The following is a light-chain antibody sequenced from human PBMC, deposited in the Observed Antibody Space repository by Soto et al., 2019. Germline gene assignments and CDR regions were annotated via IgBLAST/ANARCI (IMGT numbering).Light chain of an antibody. CDR1: SSDIGKYT. CDR2: GNS. CDR3: AVWDGSLYV. V-gene: IGLV1-44*01. Sequence: QSVLTQPPSASGTPGQRVTISCSGSSSDIGKYTVNWYQHLPGTAPKLLIYGNSQRPLGVPVRFSGSKSGTSAYLAITGLESDDEDLYYAAVWDGSLYVFGFGTKVTV. J-gene: IGLJ1*01.